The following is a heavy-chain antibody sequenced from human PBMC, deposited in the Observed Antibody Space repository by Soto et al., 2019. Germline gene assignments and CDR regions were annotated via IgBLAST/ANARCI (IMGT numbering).Heavy chain of an antibody. CDR3: AREYGSGTYIVDY. D-gene: IGHD3-10*01. Sequence: QVQLQESGPGLVKPSQTLSLTCTVSGGSISSGGYYWSWIRQHPGKGLAWIGYIYYSGSTYYNPSLKSRVTISVGTSKIQFSRKLSCVTAADTAVYYFAREYGSGTYIVDYWGQGTLVTVSS. CDR2: IYYSGST. V-gene: IGHV4-31*03. CDR1: GGSISSGGYY. J-gene: IGHJ4*02.